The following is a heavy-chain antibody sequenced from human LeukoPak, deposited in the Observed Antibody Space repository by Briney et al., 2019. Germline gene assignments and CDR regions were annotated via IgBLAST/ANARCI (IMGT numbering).Heavy chain of an antibody. CDR2: IYHSGST. D-gene: IGHD3-22*01. CDR1: GGSTSSSNW. J-gene: IGHJ4*02. Sequence: SGTLSLTCAVSGGSTSSSNWWSWVRQPPGKGLEWIGEIYHSGSTNYNPSLKSRVTILEDKSKNQFSLKMSSVTAADTAVYYCARGYYYDSSGYYLKTPFDYWGQGTLVTVSS. V-gene: IGHV4-4*02. CDR3: ARGYYYDSSGYYLKTPFDY.